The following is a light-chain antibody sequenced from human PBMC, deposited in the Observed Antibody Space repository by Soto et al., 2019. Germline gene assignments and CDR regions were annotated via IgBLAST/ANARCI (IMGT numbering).Light chain of an antibody. CDR2: GNS. V-gene: IGLV1-40*01. CDR3: QAWDTSTDHLV. CDR1: SSNIGAGYD. J-gene: IGLJ2*01. Sequence: QSVLTQPPSVSGAPGQRVTISCTGSSSNIGAGYDVHWYQQLPGTAPKLLIYGNSNRPSGIPERFSGSNSGNTATLTITRVEAGDEADFYCQAWDTSTDHLVFGGGTKVTVL.